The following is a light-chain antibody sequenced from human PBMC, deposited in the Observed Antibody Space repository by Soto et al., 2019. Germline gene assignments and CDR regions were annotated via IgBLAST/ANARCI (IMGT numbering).Light chain of an antibody. CDR3: SSYAGSNNLV. V-gene: IGLV2-8*01. CDR2: EVS. CDR1: SSDVGGYNY. Sequence: QSALTQPPSASVSPGQSVTISCTGTSSDVGGYNYVSWYQQHPGKAPKLMIYEVSKRPSGVPDRFSGSKSGNTASLTFSGLQAEDEADYYCSSYAGSNNLVFGGGTQLTVL. J-gene: IGLJ2*01.